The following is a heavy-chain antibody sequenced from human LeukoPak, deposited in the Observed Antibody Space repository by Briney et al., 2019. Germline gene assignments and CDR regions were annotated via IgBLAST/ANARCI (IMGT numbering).Heavy chain of an antibody. J-gene: IGHJ4*02. CDR2: INPNSGAT. CDR3: ARGGITGVLDY. D-gene: IGHD7-27*01. CDR1: GYTFTGYY. V-gene: IGHV1-2*02. Sequence: ASVKVSCKASGYTFTGYYMHWVRQAPGQGLEWMGWINPNSGATNYAQNFQGRVTMTGDTSISTAFMDLSRLRSDDTAVYYCARGGITGVLDYWGQGTLVTVSS.